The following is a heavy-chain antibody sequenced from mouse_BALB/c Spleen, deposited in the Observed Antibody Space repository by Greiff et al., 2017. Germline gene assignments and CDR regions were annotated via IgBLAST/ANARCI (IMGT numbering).Heavy chain of an antibody. CDR2: ISSGGSYT. Sequence: EVQRVESGGGLVKPGGSLKLSCAASGFTFSSYAMSWVRQTPEKRLEWVATISSGGSYTYYPDSVKGRFTISRDNAKNTLYLQMSSLRSEDTAMYYCARQNTVDYWGQGTSVTVSS. CDR3: ARQNTVDY. V-gene: IGHV5-9-3*01. J-gene: IGHJ4*01. CDR1: GFTFSSYA.